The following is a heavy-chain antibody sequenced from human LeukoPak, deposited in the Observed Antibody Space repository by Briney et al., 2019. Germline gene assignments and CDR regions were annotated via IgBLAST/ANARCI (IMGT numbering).Heavy chain of an antibody. CDR3: ARVYDGYNSSPY. CDR1: GGSFSGYY. J-gene: IGHJ4*02. Sequence: PSETLSLTCAVYGGSFSGYYWSWIRQPPGKGLEWIGEINHSGSTNYNPSLKSRVTISVDTSKNQFSLKLSSVTAADTAVYYCARVYDGYNSSPYWGQGTLVTVSP. D-gene: IGHD5-24*01. CDR2: INHSGST. V-gene: IGHV4-34*01.